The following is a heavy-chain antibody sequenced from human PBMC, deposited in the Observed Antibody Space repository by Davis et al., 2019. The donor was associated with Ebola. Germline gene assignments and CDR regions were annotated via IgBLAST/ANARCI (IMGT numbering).Heavy chain of an antibody. Sequence: ASVKVSCKAFGYSFASHYMHWVRQAPGQGPEWMGLINPSGGRTSYAQKFQGRVTMTRDTSTSTVYMELSSLRSEDTAVYYCARVRGVVMFYMDVWGKGTTVTVSS. V-gene: IGHV1-46*01. CDR2: INPSGGRT. D-gene: IGHD3-3*01. CDR3: ARVRGVVMFYMDV. J-gene: IGHJ6*03. CDR1: GYSFASHY.